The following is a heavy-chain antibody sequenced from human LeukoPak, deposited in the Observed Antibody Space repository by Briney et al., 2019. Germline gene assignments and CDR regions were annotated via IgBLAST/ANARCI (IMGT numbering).Heavy chain of an antibody. V-gene: IGHV1-18*01. CDR1: GYTFTNYG. CDR3: ASIRLWFDSNWFDP. Sequence: ASVKVSCKASGYTFTNYGISWVRQAPGQGLEWMGWISAYNGNTNYAQKLQGRVTMTTDTSTSTAYMELRSLRSDDTAVYYCASIRLWFDSNWFDPWGQGTLVTVSS. J-gene: IGHJ5*02. CDR2: ISAYNGNT. D-gene: IGHD3-10*01.